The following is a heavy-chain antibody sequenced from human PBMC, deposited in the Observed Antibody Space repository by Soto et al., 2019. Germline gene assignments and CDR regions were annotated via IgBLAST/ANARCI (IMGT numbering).Heavy chain of an antibody. CDR2: IWYDGSNK. J-gene: IGHJ6*02. CDR1: GFTFSSYG. D-gene: IGHD2-2*01. Sequence: QPGGSLRLSCGECGFTFSSYGMHWVRQAPGKGLEWVAVIWYDGSNKYYADSVKGRFTIYRDNSKNTLYLQMNSLRAEDTAVYYCARAPGFCSSTSCTISTLYYGMDVWGQRTTVTVSS. V-gene: IGHV3-33*01. CDR3: ARAPGFCSSTSCTISTLYYGMDV.